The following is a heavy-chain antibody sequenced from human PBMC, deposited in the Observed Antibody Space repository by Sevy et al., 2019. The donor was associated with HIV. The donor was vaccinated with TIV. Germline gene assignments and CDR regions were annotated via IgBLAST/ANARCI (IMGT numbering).Heavy chain of an antibody. CDR3: ATNYYDTSGYYILDY. Sequence: GGSLRLSCAASGFTFSTYAMTWVRQTPGKGLEWVSSITSSDNNIYYADSVEGRFTISRDNSENTLYLKMSSLRAEDTAIYYCATNYYDTSGYYILDYWGQGTLVTVSS. CDR1: GFTFSTYA. D-gene: IGHD3-22*01. V-gene: IGHV3-23*01. CDR2: ITSSDNNI. J-gene: IGHJ4*02.